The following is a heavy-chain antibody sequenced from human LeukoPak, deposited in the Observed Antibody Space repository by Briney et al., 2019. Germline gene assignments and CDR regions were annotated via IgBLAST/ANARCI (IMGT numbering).Heavy chain of an antibody. CDR3: ARFVMVTAGDY. Sequence: PGGALRLSCAASGFTFSGSWMHWVRQTPGKGLVGVSRIIGDGSVTSYADSVKGRFTISRDNAKNTVYLQMNSLRDEDTAVYYCARFVMVTAGDYWGQGTLVTVSS. D-gene: IGHD2-21*02. CDR1: GFTFSGSW. V-gene: IGHV3-74*01. CDR2: IIGDGSVT. J-gene: IGHJ4*02.